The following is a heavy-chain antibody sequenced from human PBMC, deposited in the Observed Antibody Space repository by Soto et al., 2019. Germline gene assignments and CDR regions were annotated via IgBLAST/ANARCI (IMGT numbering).Heavy chain of an antibody. CDR2: IYYSGST. CDR1: GGSISSYY. V-gene: IGHV4-59*01. Sequence: QVQLQESGPGLVKPSETLSLTCTVSGGSISSYYWSWIRQPPGKGLEWIGYIYYSGSTNYNPSLKSRVTISVDTSKNQFSLKLSSVTAADTAVYYCARDGGNTGDFDYWGQGTLVTVSS. J-gene: IGHJ4*02. D-gene: IGHD1-26*01. CDR3: ARDGGNTGDFDY.